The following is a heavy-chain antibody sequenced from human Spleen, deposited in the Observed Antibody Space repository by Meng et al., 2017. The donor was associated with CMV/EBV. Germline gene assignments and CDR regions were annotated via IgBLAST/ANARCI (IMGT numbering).Heavy chain of an antibody. V-gene: IGHV3-48*03. CDR2: IRSSGSAI. D-gene: IGHD2-2*02. J-gene: IGHJ6*02. Sequence: GESLKISCAASGFTFSSYAMHWIRQAPGKGLEWVSYIRSSGSAIYYADSVKGRFTISRDNAKNSLYLQMNSLRAEDTAIYYCAKGALYCSSTACYTKTAGYYYGLDVWGQGTTVTVSS. CDR3: AKGALYCSSTACYTKTAGYYYGLDV. CDR1: GFTFSSYA.